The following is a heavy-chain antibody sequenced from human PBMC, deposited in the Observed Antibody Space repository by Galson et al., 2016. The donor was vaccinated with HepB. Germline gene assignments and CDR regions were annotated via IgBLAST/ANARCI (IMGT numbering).Heavy chain of an antibody. D-gene: IGHD4-23*01. Sequence: SLRLSCAASGFTFSSYEMNWVRQAPGKGLEWVSHITRGGTTTYYADSVKGRFTVSRDNAKNSLYLQMNSLRGEDTAVYYCARGRASVDEYGANVATTLLDNWGQGTLVTVSS. CDR2: ITRGGTTT. CDR1: GFTFSSYE. V-gene: IGHV3-48*03. J-gene: IGHJ4*02. CDR3: ARGRASVDEYGANVATTLLDN.